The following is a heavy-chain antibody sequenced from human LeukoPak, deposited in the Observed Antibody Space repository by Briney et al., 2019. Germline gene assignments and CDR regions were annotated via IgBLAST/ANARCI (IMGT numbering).Heavy chain of an antibody. D-gene: IGHD3-22*01. J-gene: IGHJ4*02. CDR2: INHSGST. V-gene: IGHV4-34*01. CDR1: GGSFSGYY. CDR3: AREGSSGNRYYFDY. Sequence: PSETLSLTCAVYGGSFSGYYWSWIRQPPGKGLEWIGEINHSGSTNYNPSLKSRATISVDTSKNQFSLKLSSVTAADTAIYYCAREGSSGNRYYFDYWGQGTLVTVSS.